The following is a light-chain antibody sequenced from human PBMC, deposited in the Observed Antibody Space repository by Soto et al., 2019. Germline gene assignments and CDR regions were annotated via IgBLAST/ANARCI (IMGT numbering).Light chain of an antibody. Sequence: DIQMTQSPSTLSASVGDRVTITCRSSQSISSWLAWYQQKPGKAPKLLIYDASSLESGVPSRFSGSGSGTEFTLTISSLQPDDFATYYCQQCNSYWLTLGGGTKVDI. CDR2: DAS. CDR1: QSISSW. CDR3: QQCNSYWLT. J-gene: IGKJ4*01. V-gene: IGKV1-5*01.